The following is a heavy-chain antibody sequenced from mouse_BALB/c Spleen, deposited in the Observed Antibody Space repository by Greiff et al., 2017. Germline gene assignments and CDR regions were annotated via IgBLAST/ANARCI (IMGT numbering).Heavy chain of an antibody. V-gene: IGHV1-9*01. J-gene: IGHJ3*01. Sequence: VQLQQSGAELMKPGASVKISCKATGYTFSSYWIEWVKQRPGHGLEWIGEILPGSGSTNYNEKFKGKATFTADTSSNTAYMQLSSLTSEDSAVYYCARGNGYYLRFADWGQGTLVTVSA. D-gene: IGHD2-3*01. CDR3: ARGNGYYLRFAD. CDR2: ILPGSGST. CDR1: GYTFSSYW.